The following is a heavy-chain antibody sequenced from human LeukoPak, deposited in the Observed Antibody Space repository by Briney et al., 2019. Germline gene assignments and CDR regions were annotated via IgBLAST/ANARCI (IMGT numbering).Heavy chain of an antibody. D-gene: IGHD1-1*01. CDR3: AKAPIASLERIPFLYFDY. J-gene: IGHJ4*02. V-gene: IGHV3-23*01. Sequence: PGGSLRLSCAASGFTFSSYAMSWVRQAPVKGLEWVSAISGSGGSTYYADSVKGRFTISRDNSKNTLYLQMNSLRAEDTAVYYCAKAPIASLERIPFLYFDYWGQGTLVTVSS. CDR2: ISGSGGST. CDR1: GFTFSSYA.